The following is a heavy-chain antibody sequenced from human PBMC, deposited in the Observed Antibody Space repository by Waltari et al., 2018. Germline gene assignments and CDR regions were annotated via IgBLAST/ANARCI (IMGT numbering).Heavy chain of an antibody. CDR3: AGYYYDSSGHGGGFDY. CDR2: IIPIFGTA. J-gene: IGHJ4*02. V-gene: IGHV1-69*01. Sequence: VQLVQSGAEVKKPGSSVKVSCNASGGTFSSYAISWVRQAPGQGLEWMGGIIPIFGTANYAQKSQVRVTITADESTSTAYMELSSLRSEETAVYYCAGYYYDSSGHGGGFDYWGQGTLVTVSS. CDR1: GGTFSSYA. D-gene: IGHD3-22*01.